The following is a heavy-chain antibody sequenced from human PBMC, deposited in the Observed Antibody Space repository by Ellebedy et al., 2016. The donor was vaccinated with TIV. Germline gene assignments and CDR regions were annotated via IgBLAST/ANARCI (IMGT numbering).Heavy chain of an antibody. CDR3: ARDPAATNRYGMDV. CDR1: GFTFSSYG. J-gene: IGHJ6*02. V-gene: IGHV3-30*03. D-gene: IGHD2-15*01. Sequence: GESLKISXAASGFTFSSYGMHWVRQAPGKGLEWVAVISYDGSNKYYADSVKGRFTISRDNSKNTLYLQMNSLRAEDTAVYYCARDPAATNRYGMDVWGQGTTVTVSS. CDR2: ISYDGSNK.